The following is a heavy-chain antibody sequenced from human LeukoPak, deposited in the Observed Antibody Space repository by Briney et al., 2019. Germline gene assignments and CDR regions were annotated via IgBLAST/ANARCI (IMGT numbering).Heavy chain of an antibody. D-gene: IGHD6-13*01. CDR1: GGSFSGYY. V-gene: IGHV4-34*01. Sequence: SETLSLTCAVYGGSFSGYYWSWIRQPPGKGLEWIGEINHSGSTNYNPSLKSRVTISVDTSKNQFSLKLSSVTAADTAVYYCARRSAAAGRWGQGTLVTVSS. J-gene: IGHJ4*02. CDR3: ARRSAAAGR. CDR2: INHSGST.